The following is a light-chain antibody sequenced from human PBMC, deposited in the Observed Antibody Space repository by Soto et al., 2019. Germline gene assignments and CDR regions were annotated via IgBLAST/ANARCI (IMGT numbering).Light chain of an antibody. CDR2: EVT. CDR3: SSYTTNYTLV. CDR1: SGDVGGFNY. Sequence: QSALTQPASVSGSPGQSITISCTGTSGDVGGFNYVSWYHQHPGKAPKLMIYEVTNRPSGVSNRFSGSKSGNTASLTISGLQAEDEGDYYCSSYTTNYTLVFGGGTKLTVL. J-gene: IGLJ2*01. V-gene: IGLV2-14*01.